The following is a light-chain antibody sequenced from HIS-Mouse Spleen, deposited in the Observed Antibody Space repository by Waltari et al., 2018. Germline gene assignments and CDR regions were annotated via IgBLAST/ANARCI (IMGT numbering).Light chain of an antibody. V-gene: IGLV6-57*04. CDR2: EDN. J-gene: IGLJ2*01. CDR3: QSYDSSNVV. CDR1: SGSIASNY. Sequence: NFMLTQPHPVSESPGKTVTISCTRSSGSIASNYVQWYQQRPGSAPPTLIYEDNQRPSGVPDRFSGSIDSSSNSASLTISGLKTEDEADYYCQSYDSSNVVFGGGTKLTVL.